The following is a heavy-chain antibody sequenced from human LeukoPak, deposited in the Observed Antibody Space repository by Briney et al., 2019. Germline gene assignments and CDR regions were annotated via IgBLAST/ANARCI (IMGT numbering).Heavy chain of an antibody. D-gene: IGHD2-15*01. J-gene: IGHJ4*02. V-gene: IGHV4-39*02. CDR3: ARLVCGGGSCPAEFDY. CDR2: IYYSGST. CDR1: GGSISSGGHY. Sequence: SETLSLTCTVSGGSISSGGHYWDWIRQPPGKGLEWIGSIYYSGSTYYNPSLNSRVTMFIDMSKNHFSLKMSSVNATDTAVYYCARLVCGGGSCPAEFDYWGQGTLVTVSS.